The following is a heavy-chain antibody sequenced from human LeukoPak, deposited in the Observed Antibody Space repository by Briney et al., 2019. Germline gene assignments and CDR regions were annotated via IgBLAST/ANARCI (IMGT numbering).Heavy chain of an antibody. CDR2: ISGSGDIT. CDR3: AKELQGGRTFEY. D-gene: IGHD1-1*01. J-gene: IGHJ4*02. V-gene: IGHV3-23*01. Sequence: GGSLRLSCAASGFTFSSSFMAWVRQAPGKGLEWVSEISGSGDITFHPDSVKGRFTISRDNSKDTLYLEMNRLRVEDTAVYYCAKELQGGRTFEYWGQGTLVTVSS. CDR1: GFTFSSSF.